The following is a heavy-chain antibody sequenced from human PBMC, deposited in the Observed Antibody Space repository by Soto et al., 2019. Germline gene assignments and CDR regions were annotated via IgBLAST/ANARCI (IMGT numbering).Heavy chain of an antibody. J-gene: IGHJ4*02. CDR3: ARDLMAYDSSGYYPTFDY. Sequence: ASVKVSCKASGYTFTSYGISWVRQAPGQGLEWMGWISAYNGNTNYAQKLQGRVTMTTDTSTSTAYMELRGLRSDDTAVYYCARDLMAYDSSGYYPTFDYWGQGTLVTVSS. D-gene: IGHD3-22*01. V-gene: IGHV1-18*01. CDR2: ISAYNGNT. CDR1: GYTFTSYG.